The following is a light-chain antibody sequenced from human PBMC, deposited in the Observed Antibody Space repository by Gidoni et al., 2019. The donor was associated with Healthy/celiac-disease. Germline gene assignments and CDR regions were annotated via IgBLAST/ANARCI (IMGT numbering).Light chain of an antibody. CDR1: QSLLHSNGYNY. V-gene: IGKV2-28*01. CDR2: LGS. Sequence: DMGMTQSPLSLPVTPGEPASISCRSSQSLLHSNGYNYLDWYLQKPGQSQQLLIYLGSNRASGVPDRFSGSGSGTDFTLKISRVEAEDVGVYYCMQALQTPVTFGQXTRLEIK. J-gene: IGKJ5*01. CDR3: MQALQTPVT.